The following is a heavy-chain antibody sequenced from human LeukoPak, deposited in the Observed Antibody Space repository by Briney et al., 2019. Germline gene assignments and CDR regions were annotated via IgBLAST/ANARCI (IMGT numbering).Heavy chain of an antibody. V-gene: IGHV3-20*04. CDR2: INWDGGST. J-gene: IGHJ4*02. Sequence: PGGSLRLSCGASGFTFEDYGMAWLRQAPEKGLEWVSAINWDGGSTGYADSVKGRFTISRDNAKKSLYLQMNSLRAEDTAFYYCARGYGDYLYWGQGTLVTVSS. CDR1: GFTFEDYG. D-gene: IGHD4-17*01. CDR3: ARGYGDYLY.